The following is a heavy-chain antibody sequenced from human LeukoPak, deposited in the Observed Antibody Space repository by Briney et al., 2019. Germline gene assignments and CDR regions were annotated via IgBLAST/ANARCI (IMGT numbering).Heavy chain of an antibody. CDR1: GFTFDNYG. D-gene: IGHD1-7*01. CDR2: ISYDGSDK. J-gene: IGHJ4*02. CDR3: AKVRVVFNRNYAYYFDY. Sequence: GGSLRLSCAASGFTFDNYGMHWVRQAPGKGLEWVAIISYDGSDKYYADSVKGRFTISRDNSKNTLYLQMNSLRAEDTAVYYCAKVRVVFNRNYAYYFDYWGQGTLVTVSS. V-gene: IGHV3-30*18.